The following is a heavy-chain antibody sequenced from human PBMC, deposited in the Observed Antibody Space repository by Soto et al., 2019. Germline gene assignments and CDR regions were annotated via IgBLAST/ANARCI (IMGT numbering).Heavy chain of an antibody. Sequence: QITLKESGPTLVKPTQTLTLTCTFSGFSLSTIGVGVGWIRHPPGKALEWLALIYWDECKRYSTSLKSRLTITKDTSKNQVVLTMTNMDPVDTATYYCAHRRSDGMDVWGQGTTVTVSS. CDR3: AHRRSDGMDV. CDR1: GFSLSTIGVG. CDR2: IYWDECK. V-gene: IGHV2-5*02. J-gene: IGHJ6*02.